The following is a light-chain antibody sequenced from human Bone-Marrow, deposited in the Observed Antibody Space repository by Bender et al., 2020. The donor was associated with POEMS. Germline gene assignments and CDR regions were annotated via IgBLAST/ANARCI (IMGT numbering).Light chain of an antibody. CDR3: ATWDDSLNGWV. CDR2: NNS. V-gene: IGLV1-44*01. J-gene: IGLJ3*02. Sequence: SVLTQPPSASWTPGQRVTISCSGSSSKFGSYPVNWYQQLPGAAPKLVIFNNSQRPSGVPDRFSGSNSGTSASLAISGLLSDDEADFYCATWDDSLNGWVFGGGTKLTVL. CDR1: SSKFGSYP.